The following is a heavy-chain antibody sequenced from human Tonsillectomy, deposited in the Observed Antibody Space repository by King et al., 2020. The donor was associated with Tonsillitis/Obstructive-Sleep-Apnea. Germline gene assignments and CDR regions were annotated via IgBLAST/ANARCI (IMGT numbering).Heavy chain of an antibody. Sequence: VQLVESGGGLVQPGGSLRLSCSASGFTFSSYAMHWVRQAPGKGLNYVSAINSDGDSTYYADSVKGRFTISRDNSKNTLYVQMSKLRAQETAVYYCVKDRVGKSRGVAGDFDYWGQGTLVTVSS. CDR3: VKDRVGKSRGVAGDFDY. CDR2: INSDGDST. D-gene: IGHD6-19*01. J-gene: IGHJ4*02. V-gene: IGHV3-64*05. CDR1: GFTFSSYA.